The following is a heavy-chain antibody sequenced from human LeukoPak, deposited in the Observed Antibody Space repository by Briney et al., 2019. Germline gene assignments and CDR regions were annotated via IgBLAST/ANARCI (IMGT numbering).Heavy chain of an antibody. CDR1: GFTFSNAW. J-gene: IGHJ3*02. CDR2: IISKTDGGTT. CDR3: TTLFRGVNVEDAFDI. V-gene: IGHV3-15*01. Sequence: GGSLRLSCAASGFTFSNAWMSWVRQAPGKGLEWVGRIISKTDGGTTDYAAPVKGRFTISRDDSKNTLYLQMNSLKTEDTAVYYCTTLFRGVNVEDAFDIWGQGTMVTVSS. D-gene: IGHD3-10*01.